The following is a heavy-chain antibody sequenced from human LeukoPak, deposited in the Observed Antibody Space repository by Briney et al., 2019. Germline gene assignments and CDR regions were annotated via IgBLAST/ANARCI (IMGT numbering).Heavy chain of an antibody. CDR1: GFTFSNAW. CDR2: IKSKTDGGTT. D-gene: IGHD3-10*01. Sequence: PGGSLRLSCAASGFTFSNAWMTWVRQAPGKGLEWVGRIKSKTDGGTTDYAAPVKDRFTLSGDDSKTTLYLQMNSLKTEDTAVYYCTTAGNYYGSGHFDFWGQGTLVTVSS. CDR3: TTAGNYYGSGHFDF. V-gene: IGHV3-15*01. J-gene: IGHJ4*02.